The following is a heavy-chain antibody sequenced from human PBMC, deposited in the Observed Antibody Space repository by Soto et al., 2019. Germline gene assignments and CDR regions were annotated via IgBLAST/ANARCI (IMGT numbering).Heavy chain of an antibody. D-gene: IGHD6-19*01. V-gene: IGHV1-2*02. CDR2: VNPNSGDT. J-gene: IGHJ4*01. Sequence: QVQLVHSGTEVKKPGASVKVSCKASGYIFTAYSMHWVRQAPGQGHEWVGWVNPNSGDTIYAQKFQGRVTLTTDTSINTAYMELNGLKSDDTATYYCAREASAVVSLDYWGQGTLVVVSS. CDR1: GYIFTAYS. CDR3: AREASAVVSLDY.